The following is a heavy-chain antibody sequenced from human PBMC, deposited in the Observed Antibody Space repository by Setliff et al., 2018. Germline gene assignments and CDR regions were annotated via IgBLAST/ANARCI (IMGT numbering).Heavy chain of an antibody. D-gene: IGHD1-7*01. CDR2: INDYNGNT. V-gene: IGHV1-18*01. CDR3: ARDEDRNEMEIQGY. CDR1: GYTFSNYG. J-gene: IGHJ4*02. Sequence: ASVKVSCKASGYTFSNYGISWVRQAPGQGLEWVGWINDYNGNTIYAQKFQGRVTMTRDTSTSTAYMELRSLRSDDTAVYYCARDEDRNEMEIQGYWGQGTRVTVSS.